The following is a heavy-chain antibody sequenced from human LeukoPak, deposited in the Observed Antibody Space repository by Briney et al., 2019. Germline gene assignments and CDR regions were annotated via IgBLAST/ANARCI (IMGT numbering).Heavy chain of an antibody. CDR1: GYSFSTHW. V-gene: IGHV5-51*01. Sequence: GESLKISCKGSGYSFSTHWIGWVRQMPGKGLEWMGIIYPGDSDTRYSPSFQGQVTISADKSVTTAYLQWGSLKASDTAMYYCARVYSSSSGVDYWGQGTLVTVSS. J-gene: IGHJ4*02. D-gene: IGHD6-6*01. CDR3: ARVYSSSSGVDY. CDR2: IYPGDSDT.